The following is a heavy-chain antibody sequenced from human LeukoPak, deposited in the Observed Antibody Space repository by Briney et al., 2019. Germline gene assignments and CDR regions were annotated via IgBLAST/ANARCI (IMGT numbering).Heavy chain of an antibody. Sequence: GGSLRLSCAASGFSFSRYWMSWVRQAPGKGLEWVANIKQDGGERYYVDSVKGRFTISRDNAKNSLYLQMNGLRAEDTAVYFCAMIEQVVSNVEGGYWGQGTLVTVSS. V-gene: IGHV3-7*01. J-gene: IGHJ4*02. CDR1: GFSFSRYW. D-gene: IGHD6-6*01. CDR3: AMIEQVVSNVEGGY. CDR2: IKQDGGER.